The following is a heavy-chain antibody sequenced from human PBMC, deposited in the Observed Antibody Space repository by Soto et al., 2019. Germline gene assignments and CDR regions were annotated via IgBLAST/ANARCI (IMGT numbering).Heavy chain of an antibody. D-gene: IGHD2-15*01. CDR1: GFTFSSYA. V-gene: IGHV3-30-3*01. CDR2: ISYDGSNK. Sequence: QVQLVESGGGVVQPGRSLRLSCAASGFTFSSYAMHWVRQAPGKGLEWVAVISYDGSNKYYADSVKGRFTISRDNSKNTLYLQMNSLGAEDTAVYYCARSTWGYCSGGSCLDYFDYWGQGTLVTVSS. CDR3: ARSTWGYCSGGSCLDYFDY. J-gene: IGHJ4*02.